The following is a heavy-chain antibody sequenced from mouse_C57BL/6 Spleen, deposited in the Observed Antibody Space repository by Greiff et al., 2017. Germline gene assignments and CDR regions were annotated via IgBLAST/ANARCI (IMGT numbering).Heavy chain of an antibody. Sequence: QVQLQQSGAELVKPGASVKISCKASGYAFSSYWMNWVKQRPGKGLEWIGQIYPGDGYTNYNGKFKGKATLTADKSSSTAYMQLSSLTSEDSAVYFCARKGVYYGNYYFDYWGQGTTLTVSS. CDR1: GYAFSSYW. J-gene: IGHJ2*01. D-gene: IGHD2-1*01. CDR3: ARKGVYYGNYYFDY. CDR2: IYPGDGYT. V-gene: IGHV1-80*01.